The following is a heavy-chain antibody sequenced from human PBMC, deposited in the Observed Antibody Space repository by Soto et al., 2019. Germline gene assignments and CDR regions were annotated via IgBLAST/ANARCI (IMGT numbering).Heavy chain of an antibody. CDR3: ARDALSDDDYVISMDV. Sequence: PSETLSLTCIVSGGSISSGDYYWSWIRQPPGKGLEWIGYIYYTGSTFYNPSLKSRVAISVDTSKNQFSLKLNSVTAADTAVYYCARDALSDDDYVISMDVWGQGTTVTVSS. D-gene: IGHD4-17*01. J-gene: IGHJ6*02. CDR1: GGSISSGDYY. CDR2: IYYTGST. V-gene: IGHV4-30-4*01.